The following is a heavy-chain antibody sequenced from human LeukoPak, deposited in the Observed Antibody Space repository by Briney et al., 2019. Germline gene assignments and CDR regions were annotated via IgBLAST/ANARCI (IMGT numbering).Heavy chain of an antibody. Sequence: SETLSLTCTVSGGSISSSSYYWGWIRQPPGKGLEWIGSIYYSGSTYYNPSLKSRVTISVDTSKNQFSLKLSSVTAADTAVYYCARGRSRDGYKMKEFDYWGQGTLVTVSS. V-gene: IGHV4-39*07. J-gene: IGHJ4*02. D-gene: IGHD5-12*01. CDR1: GGSISSSSYY. CDR2: IYYSGST. CDR3: ARGRSRDGYKMKEFDY.